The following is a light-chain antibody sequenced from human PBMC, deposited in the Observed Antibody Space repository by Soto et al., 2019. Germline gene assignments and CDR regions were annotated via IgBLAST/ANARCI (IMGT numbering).Light chain of an antibody. V-gene: IGKV3-15*01. CDR3: QQYNNWPYT. CDR2: GAS. CDR1: QSVSSN. J-gene: IGKJ2*01. Sequence: EIVMTQSPATLSVSPGERATLSCRASQSVSSNFAWYQQKPGQAPRLLIYGASTRATGIPARFSGSGSGTEFTLTISSLPSEDFAVYYCQQYNNWPYTFGQGTKLEIK.